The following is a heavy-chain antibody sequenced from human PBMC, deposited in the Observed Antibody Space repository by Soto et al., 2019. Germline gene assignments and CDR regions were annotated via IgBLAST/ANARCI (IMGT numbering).Heavy chain of an antibody. V-gene: IGHV4-39*01. CDR2: IYYSGST. CDR3: ARHSSDSYYDFWSGYSWFDP. CDR1: GGSISSSSYY. Sequence: SETLSLTCTVSGGSISSSSYYWGWIRQPPGKGLEWIGSIYYSGSTYYNPSLKSRVTISVDTSKNQFSLKLSSVTAADTAVYYCARHSSDSYYDFWSGYSWFDPWGQGTLVT. J-gene: IGHJ5*02. D-gene: IGHD3-3*01.